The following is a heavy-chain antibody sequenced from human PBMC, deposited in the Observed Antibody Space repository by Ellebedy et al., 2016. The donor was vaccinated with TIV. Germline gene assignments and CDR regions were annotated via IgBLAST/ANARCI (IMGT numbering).Heavy chain of an antibody. CDR1: GGSISSASFY. J-gene: IGHJ4*02. V-gene: IGHV4-39*07. D-gene: IGHD3-16*01. CDR2: ISSSGST. CDR3: ATRGSRTAIDEFDS. Sequence: SETLSLTCSLSGGSISSASFYWGWIRQPPGKGLEWIGSISSSGSTYYNPSLKGRVTISLDTSKNQFSLNVRSVTAADTAVHYRATRGSRTAIDEFDSWGPGTLVTVSS.